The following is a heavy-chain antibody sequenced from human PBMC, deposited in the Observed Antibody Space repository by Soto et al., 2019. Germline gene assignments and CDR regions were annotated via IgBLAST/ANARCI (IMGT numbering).Heavy chain of an antibody. CDR2: IYSGGST. J-gene: IGHJ4*02. CDR1: GFTVSNNY. D-gene: IGHD3-10*01. CDR3: ARPDTVRGVSY. Sequence: EVQLVESGGGLVQPGGSLRLSCVVSGFTVSNNYMSWVRQATGKGLEWVSVIYSGGSTSYINSVKGRFTISRDNSKNTVYLQMNSLRAEDTAVYYCARPDTVRGVSYWGQGTLVTVSS. V-gene: IGHV3-66*01.